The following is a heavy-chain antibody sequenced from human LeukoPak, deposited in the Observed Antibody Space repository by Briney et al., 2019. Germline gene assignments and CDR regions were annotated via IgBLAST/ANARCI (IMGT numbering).Heavy chain of an antibody. CDR1: GFTFSSYA. J-gene: IGHJ4*02. CDR3: AKKRITIFGVDTQTYFDY. CDR2: ISGSGGST. Sequence: GGSLRLSCAASGFTFSSYAMSWVRQAPGKGLEWVSAISGSGGSTYYADSVKGRFTISRDNSKNTLYLQMNSLRAEDTAVYYCAKKRITIFGVDTQTYFDYWGQGTLVTVSS. V-gene: IGHV3-23*01. D-gene: IGHD3-3*01.